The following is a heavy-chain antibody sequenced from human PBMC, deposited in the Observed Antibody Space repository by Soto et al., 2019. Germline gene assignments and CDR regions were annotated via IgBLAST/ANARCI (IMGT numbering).Heavy chain of an antibody. CDR3: TRPTILSGRYYGFDN. V-gene: IGHV4-59*01. CDR1: GGSISSYY. J-gene: IGHJ4*02. Sequence: PSETLSLTCTVSGGSISSYYWSWIRQPPGKRLEWIGYIYYSGSTNYNPSLKSRVTISVDTSKNQFSLKLSSVTAADTAVYYCTRPTILSGRYYGFDNWGQGSLVTVSS. D-gene: IGHD1-26*01. CDR2: IYYSGST.